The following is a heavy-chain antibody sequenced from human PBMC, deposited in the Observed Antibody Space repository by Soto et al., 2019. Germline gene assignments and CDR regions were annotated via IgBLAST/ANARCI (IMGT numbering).Heavy chain of an antibody. Sequence: SETLSLTCTVSGGSISSYYWSWIRQPPGKGLEWIGYIYYSGSTNYNPSLKSRVTISVDTSKNQFSLKLSSVTAADTAVYYCARDLEVDTAMAYYGRDVWGQGTTVTVS. CDR2: IYYSGST. CDR3: ARDLEVDTAMAYYGRDV. D-gene: IGHD5-18*01. J-gene: IGHJ6*02. CDR1: GGSISSYY. V-gene: IGHV4-59*01.